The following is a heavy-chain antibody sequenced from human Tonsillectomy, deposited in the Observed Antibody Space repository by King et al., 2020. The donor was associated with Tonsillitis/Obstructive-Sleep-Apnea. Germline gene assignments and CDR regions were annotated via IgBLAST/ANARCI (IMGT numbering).Heavy chain of an antibody. CDR1: GGSFSGYY. J-gene: IGHJ4*02. D-gene: IGHD5-12*01. Sequence: VQLQQWGAGLLKPSETLSLTCAVYGGSFSGYYWSWIRQPPGKGLEWIGEINHSGSTNYNPSLKSRVTISVETSKNQFSLKLSSVTAADTAGYYCARAGSLQQPDLLVAPTSTDTVTFDYWGQGTLVTVSS. CDR2: INHSGST. V-gene: IGHV4-34*01. CDR3: ARAGSLQQPDLLVAPTSTDTVTFDY.